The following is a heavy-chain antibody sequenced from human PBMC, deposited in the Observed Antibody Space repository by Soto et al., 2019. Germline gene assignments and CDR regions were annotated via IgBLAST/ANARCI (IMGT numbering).Heavy chain of an antibody. CDR1: GFTFSSYA. D-gene: IGHD1-1*01. CDR3: ENQQGPGTPYYYAMDV. J-gene: IGHJ6*02. CDR2: IRSSGDRT. Sequence: EVQLLESGGGLVQPGGSLRLSCAASGFTFSSYAMSWVRQAPGKGLEWVSVIRSSGDRTYYAASVKGRFTISRDNSKNTLYMQMNSLRAEDTAVYYCENQQGPGTPYYYAMDVRGPGTTVTVS. V-gene: IGHV3-23*01.